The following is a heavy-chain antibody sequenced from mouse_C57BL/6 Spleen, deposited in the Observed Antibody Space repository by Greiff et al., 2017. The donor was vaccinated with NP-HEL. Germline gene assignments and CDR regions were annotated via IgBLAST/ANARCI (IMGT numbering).Heavy chain of an antibody. CDR1: GYAFSSSW. V-gene: IGHV1-82*01. CDR2: IYPGDGDT. Sequence: QVQLQQSGPELVKPGASVKISCKASGYAFSSSWMNWVKQRPGQGLEWIGRIYPGDGDTNYNGKFKGKATLTADKSSSTAYMQLSSLTSEDSAVFFCACDEVAPYYYALDYWGQGTSVTVSS. CDR3: ACDEVAPYYYALDY. D-gene: IGHD1-1*02. J-gene: IGHJ4*01.